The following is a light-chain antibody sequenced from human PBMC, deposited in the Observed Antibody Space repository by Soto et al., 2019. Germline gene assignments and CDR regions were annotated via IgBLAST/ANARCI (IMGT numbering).Light chain of an antibody. Sequence: EIVLTQSPATLSLSPGERATLSCRASQSVSSYLAWYQQKPGQAPRLLIYDASNRATGIPARFSGSGSGKAFTLTISSLEPEDFAVYYCQQRSNWITFGQGTRLEIK. CDR2: DAS. CDR1: QSVSSY. CDR3: QQRSNWIT. J-gene: IGKJ5*01. V-gene: IGKV3-11*01.